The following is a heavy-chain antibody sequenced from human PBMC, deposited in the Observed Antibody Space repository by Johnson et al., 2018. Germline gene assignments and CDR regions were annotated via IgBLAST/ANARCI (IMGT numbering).Heavy chain of an antibody. CDR2: ISDSGGST. CDR3: TRSYYFAYYMGV. V-gene: IGHV3-23*04. D-gene: IGHD2/OR15-2a*01. CDR1: GFTFSSYA. Sequence: VQLVQSGGGLVQXGGSLRLSCAVSGFTFSSYAMSWVRQAPGKGLEWVSGISDSGGSTSYADPVKGRFTISRDNSKNTLYLQRNSLRAADTAVYYCTRSYYFAYYMGVWGKGTTVTVSS. J-gene: IGHJ6*03.